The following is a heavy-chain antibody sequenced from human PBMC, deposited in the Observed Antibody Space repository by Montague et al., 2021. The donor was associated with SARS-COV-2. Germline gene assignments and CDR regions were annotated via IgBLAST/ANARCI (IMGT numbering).Heavy chain of an antibody. Sequence: PALVKPTQTLTLTCTFSGFSLSTSGMCVSWIRQPPGKALEWLALIDWDDDKYYSTSLKTRLTISKGTSKNQVVLTMTNVDPVDTATYYCARIRDYDILTGSYSGFDYWGQGTLVTVSS. CDR2: IDWDDDK. V-gene: IGHV2-70*01. J-gene: IGHJ4*02. D-gene: IGHD3-9*01. CDR1: GFSLSTSGMC. CDR3: ARIRDYDILTGSYSGFDY.